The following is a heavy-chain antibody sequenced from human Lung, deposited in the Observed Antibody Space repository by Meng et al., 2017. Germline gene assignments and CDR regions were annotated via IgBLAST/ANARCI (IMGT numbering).Heavy chain of an antibody. Sequence: LVGFGWCAVMTGGALRLSCSAFGFSFSSYAMSRVRHAPGKGLAWVLAFSGGGFTTYYADSVKGRFAISRHNSKNTLYLQMNSLRAEDTALYYCAKYSYGLGDYLDYWGQGALVTVSS. CDR1: GFSFSSYA. CDR3: AKYSYGLGDYLDY. J-gene: IGHJ4*02. CDR2: FSGGGFTT. D-gene: IGHD3-10*01. V-gene: IGHV3-23*04.